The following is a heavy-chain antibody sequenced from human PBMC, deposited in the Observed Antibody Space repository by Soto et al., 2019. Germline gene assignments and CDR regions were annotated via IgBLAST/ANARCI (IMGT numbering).Heavy chain of an antibody. CDR1: GGSFSGYY. CDR3: ARGYVPTMVRGGLFGY. D-gene: IGHD3-10*01. J-gene: IGHJ4*02. Sequence: SETLSLTCAVYGGSFSGYYWSWIRQPPGKGLEWIGEINHSGSTNYNPSLKSRITISVDTSKNQFSLKLSSVTAADTAVYYCARGYVPTMVRGGLFGYWGQGTLVTVSS. CDR2: INHSGST. V-gene: IGHV4-34*01.